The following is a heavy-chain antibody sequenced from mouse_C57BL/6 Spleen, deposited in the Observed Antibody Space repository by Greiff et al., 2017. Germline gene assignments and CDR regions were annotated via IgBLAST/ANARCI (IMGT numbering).Heavy chain of an antibody. J-gene: IGHJ4*01. Sequence: DVQLVESGGGLVQPGGSLKLSCAASGFTFSDYGMAWVRQAPRKGPEWVAFISNLAYSIYYADTVTGRFTISRENAKNTLYLEMSSLRSEDTAMYYCARPTGTGAMDYWGQGTSVTVSS. CDR3: ARPTGTGAMDY. V-gene: IGHV5-15*01. CDR2: ISNLAYSI. CDR1: GFTFSDYG. D-gene: IGHD4-1*01.